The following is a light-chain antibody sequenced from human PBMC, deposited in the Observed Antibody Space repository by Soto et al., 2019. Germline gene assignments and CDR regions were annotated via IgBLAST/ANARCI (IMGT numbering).Light chain of an antibody. CDR1: QIISSTY. J-gene: IGKJ1*01. CDR2: DAS. CDR3: QQYNNWPPWT. V-gene: IGKV3-15*01. Sequence: DIVLTQSPGTLSLSPGERATLSCRASQIISSTYLAWYQQKSGQAPRLLIYDASTRATGIPARFSGSGSGTEFTLTISSLQFEDFAVYYCQQYNNWPPWTFGQGTKVDIK.